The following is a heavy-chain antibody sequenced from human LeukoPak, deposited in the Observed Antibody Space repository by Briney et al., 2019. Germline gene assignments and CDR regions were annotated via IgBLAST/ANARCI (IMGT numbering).Heavy chain of an antibody. CDR1: GYTFTSYD. CDR2: MNPNSGNT. CDR3: ARLDITMVRGVIISDYYHGMDV. J-gene: IGHJ6*02. V-gene: IGHV1-8*01. D-gene: IGHD3-10*01. Sequence: ASVKVSCKASGYTFTSYDINWVRQGTGQGLEWMGWMNPNSGNTGYAQKFQGRVTMTRNTSISTAYMELSSLRSEDTAVYYCARLDITMVRGVIISDYYHGMDVWGQGTTVTVSS.